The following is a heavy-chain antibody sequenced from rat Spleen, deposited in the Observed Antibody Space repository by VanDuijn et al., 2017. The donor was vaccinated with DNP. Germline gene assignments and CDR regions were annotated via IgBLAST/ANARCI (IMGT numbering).Heavy chain of an antibody. V-gene: IGHV5-25*01. Sequence: EVQLVESGGDLVQPGRSLKLSCAASGFTFSNYYMAWVRQAPKKGLEWVATISSSGRKSYYPDSVKGRFAISRDNAKSSLYLQMNSLKSEDTATYCCASVYDGYPPYTMDAWGQGTSVTVSS. CDR1: GFTFSNYY. J-gene: IGHJ4*01. D-gene: IGHD1-12*03. CDR2: ISSSGRKS. CDR3: ASVYDGYPPYTMDA.